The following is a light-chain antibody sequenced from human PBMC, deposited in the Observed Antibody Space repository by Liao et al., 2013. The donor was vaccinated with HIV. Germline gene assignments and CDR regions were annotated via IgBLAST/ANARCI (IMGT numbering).Light chain of an antibody. Sequence: SLDLTQPPSVSVSPGQTATITCSGDDLHSKSISWFQQKPAQSPAVVIFQTINRPSGIPERFSGAKSGNTATLTISGTQAVDEADYYCQTWDSKLVGRERTAGAVFGGGTKLTVL. V-gene: IGLV3-1*01. J-gene: IGLJ2*01. CDR3: QTWDSKLVGRERTAGAV. CDR2: QTI. CDR1: DLHSKS.